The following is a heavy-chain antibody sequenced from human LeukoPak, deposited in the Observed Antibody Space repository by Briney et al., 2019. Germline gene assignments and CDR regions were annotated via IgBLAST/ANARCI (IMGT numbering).Heavy chain of an antibody. CDR3: ARGGGWSPYYFDY. V-gene: IGHV4-59*01. J-gene: IGHJ4*02. Sequence: SETLSLTCTVSGGSISSYYWSWIRQPPGKGLEWIGYIYYSGTTSYNPSLRSRVTISVDTSKNQFSLKLNSVTAADTAIYYCARGGGWSPYYFDYWGQGTLVTVSS. D-gene: IGHD6-19*01. CDR2: IYYSGTT. CDR1: GGSISSYY.